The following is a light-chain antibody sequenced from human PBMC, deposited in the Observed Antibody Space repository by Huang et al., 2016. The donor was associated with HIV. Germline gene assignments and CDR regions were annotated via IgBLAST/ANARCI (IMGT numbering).Light chain of an antibody. J-gene: IGKJ5*01. CDR1: QAIDNY. V-gene: IGKV1-27*01. Sequence: DIHMTQSPSSLSASVGDSVTITCRASQAIDNYLAWYQQKPGKVTKLLIFAASALKSGVPPRFGGSGSGTHFSLNISSLQPEDVATYYCQKYNSAPITFGQGTRLEI. CDR2: AAS. CDR3: QKYNSAPIT.